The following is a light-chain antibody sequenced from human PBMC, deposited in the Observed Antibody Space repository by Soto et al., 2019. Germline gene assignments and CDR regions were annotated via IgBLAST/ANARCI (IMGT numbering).Light chain of an antibody. CDR3: QQLNTYPRT. CDR2: TAS. V-gene: IGKV1-9*01. CDR1: QGISSY. Sequence: DIQLTQSPSFRSASVGDRVTITGRGSQGISSYLAWYQQKPGKAPKLLIYTASTLQSGVPSRFSGSGSGTEFTLTISSLQPEDFATYYCQQLNTYPRTFGQGTQVEIK. J-gene: IGKJ1*01.